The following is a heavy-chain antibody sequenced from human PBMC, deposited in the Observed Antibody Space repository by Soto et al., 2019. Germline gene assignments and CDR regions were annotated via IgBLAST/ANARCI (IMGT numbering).Heavy chain of an antibody. V-gene: IGHV4-31*03. CDR1: GDSTSRGGYY. D-gene: IGHD4-17*01. Sequence: QVRLQESGPGLVKPSQTLSLTCRVSGDSTSRGGYYWSWIRQHPGKGLEWIGYIYWSGNTYFNPSLKSRVSISLGTSSNQFSLNLTSVTAVDTAVYYCARGAADYGDAFDIWGQGTTVTVSS. J-gene: IGHJ3*02. CDR3: ARGAADYGDAFDI. CDR2: IYWSGNT.